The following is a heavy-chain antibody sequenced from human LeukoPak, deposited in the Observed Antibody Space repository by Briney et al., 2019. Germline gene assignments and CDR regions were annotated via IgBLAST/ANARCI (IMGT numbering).Heavy chain of an antibody. Sequence: SETLSLTCAVYGGSFSGYYWSWIRQPPGKGLEWIGEINHSGSTNYNPSLKSRVTISVDTSKNQFSLKLSSVTAADTAVYCCARGRKGRGLSIVVVPAAIRQFDPWGQGTLVTVSS. D-gene: IGHD2-2*01. V-gene: IGHV4-34*01. CDR3: ARGRKGRGLSIVVVPAAIRQFDP. J-gene: IGHJ5*02. CDR1: GGSFSGYY. CDR2: INHSGST.